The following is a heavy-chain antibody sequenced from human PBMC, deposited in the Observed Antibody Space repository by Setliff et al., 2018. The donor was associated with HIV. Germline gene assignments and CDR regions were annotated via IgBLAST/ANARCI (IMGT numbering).Heavy chain of an antibody. CDR2: IFSSGST. V-gene: IGHV4-4*09. CDR3: ARRIDDSGSFPDKNWFDT. CDR1: GDSISSYS. J-gene: IGHJ5*02. Sequence: PSETLSLTCTVSGDSISSYSWNWIRQSPGGGLEWIGFIFSSGSTKYNPSLQSRFTMSIDTSKNQFSLRLTSVTAADTAVYYCARRIDDSGSFPDKNWFDTWGQGSLVTVSS. D-gene: IGHD3-10*01.